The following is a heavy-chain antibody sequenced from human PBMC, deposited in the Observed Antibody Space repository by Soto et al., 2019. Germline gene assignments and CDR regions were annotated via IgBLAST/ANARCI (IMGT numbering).Heavy chain of an antibody. Sequence: QVQLVQSGAEVKKPGASVKVSCKASGYTFTGYYMHWVRQAPGQGLEWMGWINPNSGGTNYAQKFQGWVTMTRDTSVSTAHMGVESRSSDATAGYYCAREGGMLTFGGVIAGKTFDYWGQGTLVTVSS. V-gene: IGHV1-2*04. CDR1: GYTFTGYY. D-gene: IGHD3-16*02. CDR2: INPNSGGT. CDR3: AREGGMLTFGGVIAGKTFDY. J-gene: IGHJ4*02.